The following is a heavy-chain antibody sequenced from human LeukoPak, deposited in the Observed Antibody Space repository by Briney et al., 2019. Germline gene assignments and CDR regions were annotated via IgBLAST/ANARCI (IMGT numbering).Heavy chain of an antibody. CDR1: GGSISSYY. CDR2: IYISGST. Sequence: KPSETLSLTCTVSGGSISSYYWSWTRQPAGKGLEWIGRIYISGSTDYNPSLKSRVTMSVDTSKNQFSLKLSSVTAADTAVYYCARLGPYSGSWYYFDHWGQGTLVTVSS. V-gene: IGHV4-4*07. J-gene: IGHJ4*02. D-gene: IGHD6-13*01. CDR3: ARLGPYSGSWYYFDH.